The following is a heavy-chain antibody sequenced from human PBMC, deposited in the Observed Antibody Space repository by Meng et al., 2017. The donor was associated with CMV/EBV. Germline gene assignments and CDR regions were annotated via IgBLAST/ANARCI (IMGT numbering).Heavy chain of an antibody. CDR1: GFTCSSYA. Sequence: LSCAASGFTCSSYAMHWVRQAPGKGLEWVAVISYDGSNKYYADSVKGRFTISRDNSKNTLYLQMNSLRAEDTAVYYCARGLSGSYFDYWGQGTLVTVSS. V-gene: IGHV3-30*04. J-gene: IGHJ4*02. CDR2: ISYDGSNK. D-gene: IGHD1-26*01. CDR3: ARGLSGSYFDY.